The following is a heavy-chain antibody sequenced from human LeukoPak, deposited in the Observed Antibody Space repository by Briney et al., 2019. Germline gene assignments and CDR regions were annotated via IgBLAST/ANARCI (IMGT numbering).Heavy chain of an antibody. CDR3: ATGLRGVVGGSLNWFDP. CDR1: GYTLTELS. D-gene: IGHD3-3*01. V-gene: IGHV1-24*01. CDR2: FDPEDGET. Sequence: GASVKVSCKVSGYTLTELSMHWVRQAPGKGLEWMGGFDPEDGETIYAQKFQGRVTMTEDTSTDTAYMELSSLRSEDTAVYYCATGLRGVVGGSLNWFDPWGQGTLVTVSS. J-gene: IGHJ5*02.